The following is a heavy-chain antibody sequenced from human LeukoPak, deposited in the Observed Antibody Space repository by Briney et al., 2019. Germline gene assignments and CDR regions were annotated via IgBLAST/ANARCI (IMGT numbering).Heavy chain of an antibody. CDR2: IRYDGSNK. D-gene: IGHD6-13*01. Sequence: PGGSLRLSCAASGFTFSSYGMHWVRQAPGKGLEWVAFIRYDGSNKYYADSVKGRFTISRDNSKNTLYLQMNSLRAEDTAVYYCAKGKSSWYFNDYWGQGTLVTVSS. CDR1: GFTFSSYG. V-gene: IGHV3-30*02. CDR3: AKGKSSWYFNDY. J-gene: IGHJ4*02.